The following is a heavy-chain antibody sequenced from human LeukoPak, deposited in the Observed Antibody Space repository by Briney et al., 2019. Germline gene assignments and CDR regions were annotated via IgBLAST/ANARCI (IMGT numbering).Heavy chain of an antibody. D-gene: IGHD3-9*01. J-gene: IGHJ4*02. CDR2: IYYSGST. CDR1: GGSISSYY. Sequence: PSETLSLTCTVSGGSISSYYWSWIRQPPGKGLGWIGYIYYSGSTNYNPSLKSRVTISVDTSKNQFSLKLSSVTAADTAVYYCARGPYYDILTGYLFDYWGQGTLVTVSS. CDR3: ARGPYYDILTGYLFDY. V-gene: IGHV4-59*01.